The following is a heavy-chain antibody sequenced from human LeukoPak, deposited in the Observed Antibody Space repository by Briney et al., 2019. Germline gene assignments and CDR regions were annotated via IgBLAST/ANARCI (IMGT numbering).Heavy chain of an antibody. J-gene: IGHJ4*02. V-gene: IGHV3-30*18. Sequence: GGSLRLSCAASGFSFSYYGMHWVRQAPGKGLEWVSFISFDGSVTYNADSVKGRLTISRDNSKNTVYLQMNRLRAEDTAVYFCAKDSSSRGWYFEHWGQGTLVTVSS. CDR2: ISFDGSVT. CDR3: AKDSSSRGWYFEH. CDR1: GFSFSYYG. D-gene: IGHD6-19*01.